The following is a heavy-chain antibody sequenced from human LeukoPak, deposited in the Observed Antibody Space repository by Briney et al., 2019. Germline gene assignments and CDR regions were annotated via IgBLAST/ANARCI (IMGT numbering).Heavy chain of an antibody. V-gene: IGHV3-15*01. CDR2: IKSKTDGGTT. CDR3: TTLHDGSGSYYSLQFDY. Sequence: GGSPRLSCAASGFTFSNAWMSWVRQAPGKGLEWVGRIKSKTDGGTTDYAAPVTGRFTISRDDSKNTLYLQMNSLKTEDTAVYYCTTLHDGSGSYYSLQFDYWGQGTLVTVSS. D-gene: IGHD3-10*01. J-gene: IGHJ4*02. CDR1: GFTFSNAW.